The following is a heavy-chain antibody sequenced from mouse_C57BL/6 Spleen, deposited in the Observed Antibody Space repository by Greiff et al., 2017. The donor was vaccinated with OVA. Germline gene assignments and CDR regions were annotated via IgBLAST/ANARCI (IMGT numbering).Heavy chain of an antibody. V-gene: IGHV14-3*01. CDR2: IDPANGNT. D-gene: IGHD2-5*01. CDR1: GFTIKNTY. J-gene: IGHJ4*01. Sequence: LVESVAELVRPGASVKLSCTASGFTIKNTYMHWVKQRPEQGLEWIGRIDPANGNTKYAPKFQGKATITADTSSNTAYLQLSSLTSEDTAIYYCARDSTSYAMDYWGQGTSVTVSS. CDR3: ARDSTSYAMDY.